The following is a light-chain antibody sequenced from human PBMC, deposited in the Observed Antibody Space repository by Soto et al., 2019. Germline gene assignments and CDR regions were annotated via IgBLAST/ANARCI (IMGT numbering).Light chain of an antibody. CDR3: QQRSLWPPYT. J-gene: IGKJ2*01. V-gene: IGKV3-11*01. CDR1: QCIDSH. CDR2: GAS. Sequence: PGERANLSCRASQCIDSHLAWYQHKPGQAPRLLIYGASNRATGVPVRFSGSGSGTDFTLTISSLEPDDFAVYYCQQRSLWPPYTFGQGSKL.